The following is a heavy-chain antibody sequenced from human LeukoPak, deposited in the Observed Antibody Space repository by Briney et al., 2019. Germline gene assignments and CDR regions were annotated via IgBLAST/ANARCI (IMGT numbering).Heavy chain of an antibody. Sequence: GGSLRLSCAASGFRFSSYAMSWVRQAPGKGLEWVSSISSSSSYIYYADSVKGRFTISRDNAKNSLYLQMNSLRAEDTAVYYCARGGLYKSLDYWGQGTLVTVSS. CDR2: ISSSSSYI. J-gene: IGHJ4*02. V-gene: IGHV3-21*01. D-gene: IGHD2-2*02. CDR1: GFRFSSYA. CDR3: ARGGLYKSLDY.